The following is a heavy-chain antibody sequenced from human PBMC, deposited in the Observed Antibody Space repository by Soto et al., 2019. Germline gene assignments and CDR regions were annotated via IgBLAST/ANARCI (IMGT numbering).Heavy chain of an antibody. CDR2: INHSGST. V-gene: IGHV4-34*01. Sequence: SETLSLTCAVYGGSFSGYYWSWIRQPPGKGLEWIGEINHSGSTNYNPSLKSRVTISVDTSKNQFSLKLSSVTAADTAVYYCARGTCGGDCYSDYYYYGMDVWGQGTTVTAP. CDR3: ARGTCGGDCYSDYYYYGMDV. CDR1: GGSFSGYY. D-gene: IGHD2-21*02. J-gene: IGHJ6*02.